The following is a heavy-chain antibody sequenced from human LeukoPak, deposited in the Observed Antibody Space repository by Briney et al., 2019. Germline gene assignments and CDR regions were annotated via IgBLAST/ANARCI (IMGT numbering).Heavy chain of an antibody. CDR2: ISGSNDNT. D-gene: IGHD4-17*01. V-gene: IGHV3-23*01. Sequence: SGGSLRFSCAASGFTFSSYAMSWVRQAPGKGLEWVSGISGSNDNTYYADSVKDRFTISRDNSKNTLSLQMSSLRAEDTAVYYCAKGRGTTVTSAANYWGQGTLVTVSS. CDR1: GFTFSSYA. J-gene: IGHJ4*02. CDR3: AKGRGTTVTSAANY.